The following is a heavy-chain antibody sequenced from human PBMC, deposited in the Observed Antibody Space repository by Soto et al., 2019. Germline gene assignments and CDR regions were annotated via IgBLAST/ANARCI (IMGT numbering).Heavy chain of an antibody. J-gene: IGHJ5*02. CDR3: ARDQPNQVRVAGNWFDP. D-gene: IGHD6-19*01. CDR2: TYYRSKWYN. CDR1: GDSVSRDSAA. V-gene: IGHV6-1*01. Sequence: SQTLSLTCAISGDSVSRDSAAWNSITQSPSRGLEWLGRTYYRSKWYNDYAVSVKSRITINPDTSKNQFSLQLNSVTPEDTAVYYCARDQPNQVRVAGNWFDPWGQGTLVTVSS.